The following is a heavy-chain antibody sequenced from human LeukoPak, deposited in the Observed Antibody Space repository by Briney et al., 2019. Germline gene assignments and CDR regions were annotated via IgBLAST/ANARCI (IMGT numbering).Heavy chain of an antibody. CDR2: IRSKAYGGTT. V-gene: IGHV3-49*04. Sequence: GGSLRLSCTASGFTFGDYAMSWVRQAPGNGLEWVGFIRSKAYGGTTEYAASVKGRFTISRDDSKSIAYLQMNSLKTEDTAVYYCTRVVGRFLDTDAFVIWGQGTMVTVSS. D-gene: IGHD3-3*01. J-gene: IGHJ3*02. CDR3: TRVVGRFLDTDAFVI. CDR1: GFTFGDYA.